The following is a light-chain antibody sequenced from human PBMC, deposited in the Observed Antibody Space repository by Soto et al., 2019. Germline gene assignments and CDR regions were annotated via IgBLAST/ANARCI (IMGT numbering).Light chain of an antibody. CDR3: QHYDSSPYT. CDR2: DAS. V-gene: IGKV3D-20*01. Sequence: EIVLTQSPATLSLSPGERATLSCGASQTVSSNYLAWYQQKPGLAPRLLIYDASNRATGIPDTFSGGGSGTDFTLAISRLEPEDFGMYYCQHYDSSPYTFGQGTKLEIK. CDR1: QTVSSNY. J-gene: IGKJ2*01.